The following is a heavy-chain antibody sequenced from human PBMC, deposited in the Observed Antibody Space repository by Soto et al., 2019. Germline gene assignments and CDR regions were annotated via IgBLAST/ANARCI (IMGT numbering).Heavy chain of an antibody. CDR3: ARDGTYMGELVYYYGMDV. Sequence: ASVKVSCKVSGYTLTELSMHWVRQAPGKGLEWMGGFDPEDGETIYAQKFQGRVTITADESTSTAYMEPSSLRSEDTAVYYCARDGTYMGELVYYYGMDVWGQGTTVTVSS. D-gene: IGHD3-16*01. CDR1: GYTLTELS. CDR2: FDPEDGET. J-gene: IGHJ6*02. V-gene: IGHV1-24*01.